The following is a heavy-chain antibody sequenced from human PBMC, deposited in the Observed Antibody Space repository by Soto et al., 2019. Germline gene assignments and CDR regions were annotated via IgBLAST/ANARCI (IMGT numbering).Heavy chain of an antibody. D-gene: IGHD3-9*01. CDR2: IWYDGSNK. CDR1: GFTFSSYG. Sequence: PGGSLRLSCAASGFTFSSYGMSWVRQAPGKGLEWVAVIWYDGSNKYYADSVKGRFTISRDNSKNTLYLQMNSLRAEDTAVYYCARDKGYDILTGYYTAPFDYWGQGTLVTVSS. V-gene: IGHV3-33*08. J-gene: IGHJ4*02. CDR3: ARDKGYDILTGYYTAPFDY.